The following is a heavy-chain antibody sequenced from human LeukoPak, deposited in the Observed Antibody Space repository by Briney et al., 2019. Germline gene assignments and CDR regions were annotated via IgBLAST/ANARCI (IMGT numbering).Heavy chain of an antibody. V-gene: IGHV1-2*02. Sequence: APVKNSCKASGYTFTDYYMHWVREAPGQGLEWMGWINPISGGKNYAQKFQGRVTMTRDTSISTAYMELSRLRSEDTAVYYCARDKAAALYYYMDVWGKGTTVTVSS. J-gene: IGHJ6*03. CDR1: GYTFTDYY. CDR3: ARDKAAALYYYMDV. CDR2: INPISGGK. D-gene: IGHD6-25*01.